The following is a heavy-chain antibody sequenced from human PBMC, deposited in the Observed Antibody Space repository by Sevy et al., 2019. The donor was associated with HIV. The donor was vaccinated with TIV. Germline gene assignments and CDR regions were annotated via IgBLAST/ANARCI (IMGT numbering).Heavy chain of an antibody. Sequence: ASVKVSCKASGGTFSSYAISWVRQAPGQGLEWMGGLIPIFGTANYTQKFQGRVTITADESTSTAYMELSSLRSEDTAVYYCARGISRYYDSSGYYDYWGQGTLVTVSS. D-gene: IGHD3-22*01. CDR2: LIPIFGTA. V-gene: IGHV1-69*13. CDR3: ARGISRYYDSSGYYDY. J-gene: IGHJ4*02. CDR1: GGTFSSYA.